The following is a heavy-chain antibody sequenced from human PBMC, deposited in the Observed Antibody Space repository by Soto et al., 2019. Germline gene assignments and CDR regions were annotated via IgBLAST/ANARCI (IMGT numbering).Heavy chain of an antibody. CDR2: ISAHNGNT. V-gene: IGHV1-18*01. J-gene: IGHJ4*02. Sequence: QVHLVPSGAEVKKPGASVKVSCKGSGYTFTSYGITWVRQAPGQGLEWMGWISAHNGNTNYAQKLQGRVTVTRDTASSTAYMEMRSLRSVGTAVSYCARGRYGDYWGQGALVTVSS. CDR1: GYTFTSYG. D-gene: IGHD1-1*01. CDR3: ARGRYGDY.